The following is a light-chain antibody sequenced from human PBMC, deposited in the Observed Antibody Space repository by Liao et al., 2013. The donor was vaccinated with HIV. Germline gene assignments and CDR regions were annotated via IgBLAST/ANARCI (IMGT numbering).Light chain of an antibody. CDR1: NLGEKY. J-gene: IGLJ3*02. Sequence: SYEVTQPPSVSVSPGQTASITCSGDNLGEKYTSWYQQKPGQSPILVIYQDSKWPSGIPERFSGSNSGNTATLTISGTQTMDEADYYCQTWDSNTAVFGGGTKLAVL. V-gene: IGLV3-1*01. CDR2: QDS. CDR3: QTWDSNTAV.